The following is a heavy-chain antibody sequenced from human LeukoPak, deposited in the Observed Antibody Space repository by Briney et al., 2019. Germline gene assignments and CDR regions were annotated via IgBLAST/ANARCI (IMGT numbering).Heavy chain of an antibody. CDR2: INPNSGGT. J-gene: IGHJ5*02. V-gene: IGHV1-2*06. D-gene: IGHD6-19*01. CDR1: GYTFTGYY. Sequence: ASVKVSCKASGYTFTGYYMHWVRQAPGQGLEWMGRINPNSGGTNYAQKFQGRVTMTRDTSISTAYMELSRLRSDDTAVYYCARDGLGYSSGDQFDPWGQGTLVTVSS. CDR3: ARDGLGYSSGDQFDP.